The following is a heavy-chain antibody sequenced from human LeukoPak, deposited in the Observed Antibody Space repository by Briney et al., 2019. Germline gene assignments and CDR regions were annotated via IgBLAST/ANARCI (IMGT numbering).Heavy chain of an antibody. J-gene: IGHJ5*02. CDR1: GGSISNYY. CDR3: ASPAYCGGDCYSYWFDP. Sequence: SETLSLTCTVSGGSISNYYWSWIRQPPGKGLEWIGEINHSGSTNYNPSLKSRVTISVDTSKNQFSLKLSSVTAADTAVYYCASPAYCGGDCYSYWFDPWGQGTLVTVSS. D-gene: IGHD2-21*02. V-gene: IGHV4-34*01. CDR2: INHSGST.